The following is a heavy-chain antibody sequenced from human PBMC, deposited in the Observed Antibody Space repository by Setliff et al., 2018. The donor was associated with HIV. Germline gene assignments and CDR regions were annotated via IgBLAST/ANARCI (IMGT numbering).Heavy chain of an antibody. V-gene: IGHV4-61*09. CDR1: GGSITSGNYY. Sequence: SETLSLTCTVSGGSITSGNYYWSWIRQPAGKGLEWIGHIYSSGSTKYNPSLKSRVTMSVTTSMNQFSLQLNSVTAADTAVYYCARVPKTPIAAPYYYYMDVWGKGTTVTVSS. CDR2: IYSSGST. CDR3: ARVPKTPIAAPYYYYMDV. J-gene: IGHJ6*03. D-gene: IGHD6-6*01.